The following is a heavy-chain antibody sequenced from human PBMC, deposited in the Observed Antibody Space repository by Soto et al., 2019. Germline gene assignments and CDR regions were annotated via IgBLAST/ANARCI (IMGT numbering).Heavy chain of an antibody. Sequence: GGSLRLSCAASGFTFDDYAMHWVRQAPGKGLEWVSLISGDGGSTYYADSVKGRFTISRDNSKNSLYLQRNSLRTEDTALYFCAKEASFGSPEINWFDPWGQGTLVTVSS. V-gene: IGHV3-43*02. J-gene: IGHJ5*02. CDR3: AKEASFGSPEINWFDP. CDR1: GFTFDDYA. D-gene: IGHD3-16*01. CDR2: ISGDGGST.